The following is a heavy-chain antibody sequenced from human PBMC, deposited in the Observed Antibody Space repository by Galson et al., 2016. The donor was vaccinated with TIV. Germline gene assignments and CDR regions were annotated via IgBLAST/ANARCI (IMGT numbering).Heavy chain of an antibody. CDR2: MNPNSGNT. V-gene: IGHV1-8*02. J-gene: IGHJ4*02. CDR1: GGTGGTFSSYS. Sequence: SVKVSCKASGGTGGTFSSYSITWVRQAPGQGLEWMGWMNPNSGNTGYAQKFRGRVTMTRNTSVRTAYMELSSLRSEDTAVHYCARSGDYGDYWGQGTLVTVSS. D-gene: IGHD4-17*01. CDR3: ARSGDYGDY.